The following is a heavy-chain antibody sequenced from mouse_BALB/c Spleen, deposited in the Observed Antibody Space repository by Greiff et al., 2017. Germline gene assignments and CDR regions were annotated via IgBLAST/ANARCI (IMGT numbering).Heavy chain of an antibody. D-gene: IGHD2-4*01. CDR1: GFSLSTSGMG. Sequence: QVTLKVSGPGILQPSQTLSLTCSFSGFSLSTSGMGVSWIRQPSGKGLEWLAHIYWDDDKRYNPSLKSRLTISKDTSRNQVFLKITSVDTADTATYYCARREHYDYDESPGFAYWGQGTLVTVSA. CDR3: ARREHYDYDESPGFAY. V-gene: IGHV8-12*01. CDR2: IYWDDDK. J-gene: IGHJ3*01.